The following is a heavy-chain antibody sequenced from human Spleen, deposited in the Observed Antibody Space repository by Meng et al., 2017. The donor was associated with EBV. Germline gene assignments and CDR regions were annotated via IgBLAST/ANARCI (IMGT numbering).Heavy chain of an antibody. CDR1: GGSISTDSW. D-gene: IGHD4-17*01. CDR3: VRRVTAMTTEYFDD. V-gene: IGHV4-4*02. CDR2: ISHRGST. J-gene: IGHJ4*02. Sequence: QVQLQESGPGLAKPSGXLSLTCXVSGGSISTDSWWTWVRQSPGRGLEWIGEISHRGSTNNNPSVQSRVTISMDKSKNQFSLHLSSVTAADTAVYYCVRRVTAMTTEYFDDWGQGTLVTVSS.